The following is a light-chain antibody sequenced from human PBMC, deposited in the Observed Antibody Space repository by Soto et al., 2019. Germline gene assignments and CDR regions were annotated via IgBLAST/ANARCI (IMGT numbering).Light chain of an antibody. CDR2: DAS. CDR1: QGISSA. J-gene: IGKJ4*01. Sequence: AIQLTQSPSSLSASVGDRVTITCRASQGISSALAWYQQKPGKPPKLLIYDASSLESGVPSRFSGSGSGTDFTLTISSLQSEDFATYYCQQFNTYALTFGGGTKVEIK. V-gene: IGKV1-13*02. CDR3: QQFNTYALT.